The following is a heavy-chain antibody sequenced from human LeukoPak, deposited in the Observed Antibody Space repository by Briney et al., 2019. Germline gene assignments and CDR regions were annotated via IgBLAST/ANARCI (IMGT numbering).Heavy chain of an antibody. CDR2: TYYRSKWYN. J-gene: IGHJ5*02. CDR3: ARGDWISGFDP. D-gene: IGHD3/OR15-3a*01. Sequence: SQTLSLTCAISGDSVSSNRAGWNWIRQSPSRGLEWLGRTYYRSKWYNEYAVSVKSRITISPDTSKNQFSLQLNSVTPEDTAVYYCARGDWISGFDPWGQGTLVTVSS. V-gene: IGHV6-1*01. CDR1: GDSVSSNRAG.